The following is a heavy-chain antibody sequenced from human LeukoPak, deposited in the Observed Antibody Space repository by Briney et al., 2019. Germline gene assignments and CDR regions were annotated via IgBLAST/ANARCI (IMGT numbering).Heavy chain of an antibody. J-gene: IGHJ4*02. CDR1: GFTFSSYA. V-gene: IGHV3-23*01. CDR3: AKAHVPTMIRGVVSSD. CDR2: ISPSGGVT. D-gene: IGHD3-10*01. Sequence: GGSLRLSCAASGFTFSSYAMSWVRQAPGKGLEWVSTISPSGGVTFYSDSVRGRFTISRDYSKDTLFLQMNSLRAEDTALYYCAKAHVPTMIRGVVSSDWGRGTLVTVSS.